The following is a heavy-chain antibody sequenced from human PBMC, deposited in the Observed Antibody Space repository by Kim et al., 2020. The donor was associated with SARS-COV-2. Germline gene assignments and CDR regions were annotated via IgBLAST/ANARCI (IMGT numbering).Heavy chain of an antibody. J-gene: IGHJ6*02. CDR3: ARTEVLRYFDWQDYGMDV. D-gene: IGHD3-9*01. CDR2: IYSGGST. V-gene: IGHV3-66*01. Sequence: GGSLRLSCAASGFTVSSNYMSWVRQAPGKGLEWVSVIYSGGSTYYADSVKGRFTSSRDNSKNTLYLQMNSLRAEDTAVYYCARTEVLRYFDWQDYGMDVWGQGTTVTVSS. CDR1: GFTVSSNY.